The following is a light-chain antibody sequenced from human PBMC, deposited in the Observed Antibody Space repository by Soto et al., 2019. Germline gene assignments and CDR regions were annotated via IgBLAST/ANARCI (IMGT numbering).Light chain of an antibody. Sequence: QSALTQPPSASGSPGQSVTLSCTGTSSDVGGYKYVSWYQQHPGKAPKLMIYEVSKRPSGVPDRFSGCKSGNTASLTVSGLHAEDEADYYCSSYAGRNNLVFGGGTQRTVL. CDR3: SSYAGRNNLV. J-gene: IGLJ3*02. CDR2: EVS. V-gene: IGLV2-8*01. CDR1: SSDVGGYKY.